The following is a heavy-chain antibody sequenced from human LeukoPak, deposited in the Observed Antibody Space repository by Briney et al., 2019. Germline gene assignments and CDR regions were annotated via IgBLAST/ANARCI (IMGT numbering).Heavy chain of an antibody. CDR1: GYTFTGYY. J-gene: IGHJ3*01. D-gene: IGHD1-26*01. V-gene: IGHV1-46*01. CDR3: ARELGGTAYFDV. Sequence: GASVKVSCKASGYTFTGYYMHWVRQAPGQGLKWVGTVNPGGGVTSYAQNFQGRVTMTGDTSTSTVYMELSSLTSEDTAVYYCARELGGTAYFDVWDQGTMLTVSS. CDR2: VNPGGGVT.